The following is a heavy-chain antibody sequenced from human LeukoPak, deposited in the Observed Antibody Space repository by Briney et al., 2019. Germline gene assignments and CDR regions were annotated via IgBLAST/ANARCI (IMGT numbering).Heavy chain of an antibody. CDR1: GFTFSSYV. Sequence: PGGSLRPSCAASGFTFSSYVMSWVRQAPGKGLEWVSTISGSGGSTYYADSVQGRFTISRDNSKNTLYLQMNSLSAEDAAVYYCAKSGGSGSYFRFVWGQGTLVTVSS. D-gene: IGHD1-26*01. CDR3: AKSGGSGSYFRFV. J-gene: IGHJ4*02. CDR2: ISGSGGST. V-gene: IGHV3-23*01.